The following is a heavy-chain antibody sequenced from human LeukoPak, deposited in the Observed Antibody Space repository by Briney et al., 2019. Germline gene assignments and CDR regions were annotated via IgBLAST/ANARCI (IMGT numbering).Heavy chain of an antibody. Sequence: GGSLRLSCAASGFTFGAYAMTWVRQAPGKGLEWVSVISGSGASTNYADSVKGRFIISRDNSKNTLYLQMNSLRAEDTAVFYCVRVACSSMTSCATVDYWGQGTLVTVSS. J-gene: IGHJ4*02. CDR1: GFTFGAYA. CDR3: VRVACSSMTSCATVDY. D-gene: IGHD2-2*01. CDR2: ISGSGAST. V-gene: IGHV3-23*01.